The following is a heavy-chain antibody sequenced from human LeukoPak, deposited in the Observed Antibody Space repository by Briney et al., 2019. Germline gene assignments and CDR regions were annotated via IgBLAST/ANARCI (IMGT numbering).Heavy chain of an antibody. V-gene: IGHV4-34*01. CDR1: GGSFSGYY. CDR2: INHSGST. D-gene: IGHD2-2*02. J-gene: IGHJ5*02. CDR3: ARGIVVVPAAIRSGSWFDP. Sequence: SETLSLTCAVYGGSFSGYYWSWIRQPSGKGMEWIGEINHSGSTNYNPSLKSRVTISVDTSKNQFSLKLSSVTAADTAVYYCARGIVVVPAAIRSGSWFDPWGQGTLVTVSS.